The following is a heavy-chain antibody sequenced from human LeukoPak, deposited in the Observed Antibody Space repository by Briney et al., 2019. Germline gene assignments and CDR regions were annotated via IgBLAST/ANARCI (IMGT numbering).Heavy chain of an antibody. CDR1: GGTFSSYA. CDR2: IIPIFGTA. J-gene: IGHJ5*02. V-gene: IGHV1-69*05. Sequence: ASVKVSCKASGGTFSSYAISWVRQAPEQGLEWMGGIIPIFGTANYAQKFQGRVTITTDESTSTAYMELSSLRSEDTAVYYCATVVGDPAAGTFGWFDPWGQGTLVTVSS. CDR3: ATVVGDPAAGTFGWFDP. D-gene: IGHD6-13*01.